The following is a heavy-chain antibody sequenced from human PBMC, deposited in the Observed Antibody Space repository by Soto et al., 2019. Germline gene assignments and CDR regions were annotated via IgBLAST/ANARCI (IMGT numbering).Heavy chain of an antibody. J-gene: IGHJ5*02. Sequence: PSETLSLTWAVSGGSIRSGGYSWSWMRQPPGKGLEWIGYIYHSGSTYYNPSLKSRVTISVDRSKNQFSLKLSSVTAADTAVYYCARGSPYGSNWFDPWGQGTLVTVSS. V-gene: IGHV4-30-2*01. D-gene: IGHD3-10*01. CDR3: ARGSPYGSNWFDP. CDR2: IYHSGST. CDR1: GGSIRSGGYS.